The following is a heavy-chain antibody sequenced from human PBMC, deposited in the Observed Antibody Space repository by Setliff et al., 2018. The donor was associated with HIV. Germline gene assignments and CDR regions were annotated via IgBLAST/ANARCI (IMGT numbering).Heavy chain of an antibody. CDR1: GYTFTNYY. V-gene: IGHV1-46*01. J-gene: IGHJ3*02. D-gene: IGHD2-15*01. Sequence: ASVKVSCKASGYTFTNYYIHWVRQAPGQGLEWMGLINPSGGRTSYAQKFQGRLTITADTSTSTAYMELLSLRSEDTAIYYCATQTVAVGAPGYFDIWGQGTMVTVSS. CDR3: ATQTVAVGAPGYFDI. CDR2: INPSGGRT.